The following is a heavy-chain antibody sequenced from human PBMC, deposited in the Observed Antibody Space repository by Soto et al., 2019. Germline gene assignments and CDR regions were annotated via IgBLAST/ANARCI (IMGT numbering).Heavy chain of an antibody. J-gene: IGHJ5*02. V-gene: IGHV4-59*01. CDR3: ARDGRYCSGGSCYRFDP. CDR1: AGSISSYY. CDR2: VYYSEST. D-gene: IGHD2-15*01. Sequence: SETLSLTCTVSAGSISSYYWSWIRQPPGKGLEWIGYVYYSESTNYNPSLKSRVIISVDTSKNQFSLKLSSVTTADTAVYYCARDGRYCSGGSCYRFDPWGQGTLVIVSS.